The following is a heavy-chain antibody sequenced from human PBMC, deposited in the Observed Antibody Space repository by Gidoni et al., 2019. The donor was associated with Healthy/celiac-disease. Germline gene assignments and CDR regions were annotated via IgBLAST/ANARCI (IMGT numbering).Heavy chain of an antibody. D-gene: IGHD6-6*01. V-gene: IGHV3-23*01. CDR3: AKDSPAAPYYYYYYGMDV. CDR1: GFTFSSYA. CDR2: ISGSGGST. J-gene: IGHJ6*02. Sequence: EVQLLESGGGLVQPGGSLRLSCAASGFTFSSYAMSWVRQAPGKGLEWVSAISGSGGSTYYADSVKGRFTISRDNSKNTLYLQMNSLRAEDTAVYYCAKDSPAAPYYYYYYGMDVWGQGTTVTVSS.